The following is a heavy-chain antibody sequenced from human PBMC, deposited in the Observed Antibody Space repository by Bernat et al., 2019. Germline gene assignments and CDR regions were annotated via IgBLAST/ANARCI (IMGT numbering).Heavy chain of an antibody. J-gene: IGHJ4*02. Sequence: EVQLLESGGGLVQPGGSLRISCAASGFTFSRYAMSWVRQAPGKGLAWVSAISGSGGSTNYADSVKSRFTISRDNSKNTLYLHMNSLRAEDTAEYYCAKEKHSNTYYYVVDFDYWGQGTLVTVSS. V-gene: IGHV3-23*01. D-gene: IGHD3-22*01. CDR3: AKEKHSNTYYYVVDFDY. CDR1: GFTFSRYA. CDR2: ISGSGGST.